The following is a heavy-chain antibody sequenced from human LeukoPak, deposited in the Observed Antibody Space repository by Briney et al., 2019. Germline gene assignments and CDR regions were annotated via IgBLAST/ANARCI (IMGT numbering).Heavy chain of an antibody. V-gene: IGHV1-2*02. Sequence: GASVKVSCKASGYTFTGYYMHWVRQAPGQGLEWMGWINPNSGGTNYAQKFQGRVTMTRDTSISTAYMELSRLRSDDTAVYYCARAQKIQLWLPGAFDYWGQGTMVTVSS. CDR3: ARAQKIQLWLPGAFDY. CDR1: GYTFTGYY. D-gene: IGHD5-18*01. J-gene: IGHJ4*02. CDR2: INPNSGGT.